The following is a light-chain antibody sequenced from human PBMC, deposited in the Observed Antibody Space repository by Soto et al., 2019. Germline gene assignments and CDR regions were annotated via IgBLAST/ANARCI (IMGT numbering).Light chain of an antibody. J-gene: IGKJ4*01. CDR2: EAP. CDR1: QSISSW. Sequence: DIQMTQSPSTLSASAGDRVTITCRASQSISSWLAWYQQKPGKAPKLLIHEAPSLAIGVPSRFSGSGSEREFTLTISSLQTDGFATYDCQQYNSYPLACGGGTKVESK. CDR3: QQYNSYPLA. V-gene: IGKV1-5*03.